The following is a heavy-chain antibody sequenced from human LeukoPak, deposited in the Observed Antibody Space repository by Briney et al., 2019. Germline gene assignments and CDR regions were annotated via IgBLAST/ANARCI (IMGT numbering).Heavy chain of an antibody. D-gene: IGHD3-16*01. V-gene: IGHV4-59*01. J-gene: IGHJ4*02. Sequence: SETLSLTCTVSGGSISSYYWSWLRQPPGKGLEWIGYIYYSGSTNYNPSLKSRVTISVDTSKNQFSLKLSSVTAADTAVYYCARDSLFSGFDYWGQGTLVTVSS. CDR1: GGSISSYY. CDR2: IYYSGST. CDR3: ARDSLFSGFDY.